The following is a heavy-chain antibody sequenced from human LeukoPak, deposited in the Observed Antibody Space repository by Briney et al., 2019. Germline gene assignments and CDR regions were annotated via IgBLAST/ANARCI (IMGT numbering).Heavy chain of an antibody. CDR3: AKRPRGNYLDPFDY. D-gene: IGHD3-10*01. J-gene: IGHJ4*02. CDR2: ISAGGGST. CDR1: GLTFSDYS. Sequence: PGGSLRLSCAASGLTFSDYSMTWVRQAPGKGLFWVSGISAGGGSTYYADSVKGRFTISRDNSRNTLYLQMNSLRAEDTAVYYCAKRPRGNYLDPFDYWGQGTLVTVSS. V-gene: IGHV3-23*01.